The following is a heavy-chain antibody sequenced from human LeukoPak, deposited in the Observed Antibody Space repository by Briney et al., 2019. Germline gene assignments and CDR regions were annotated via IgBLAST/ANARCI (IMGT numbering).Heavy chain of an antibody. CDR2: INPNSGGT. Sequence: ASVKVSCKASGYTFTGHYMHWVRQAPGQGLVWMGWINPNSGGTNYAQKFQGWVTMTRDTSISTAYMELSRLTSDDTAVYYCARDVDGMDVWGKGTTVTVSS. CDR3: ARDVDGMDV. CDR1: GYTFTGHY. V-gene: IGHV1-2*04. J-gene: IGHJ6*04.